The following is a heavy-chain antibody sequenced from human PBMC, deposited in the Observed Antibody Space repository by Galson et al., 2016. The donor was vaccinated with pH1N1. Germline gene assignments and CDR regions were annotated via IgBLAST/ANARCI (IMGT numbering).Heavy chain of an antibody. J-gene: IGHJ5*02. CDR1: GYMFTSYG. Sequence: QSGAEVKEPGASVKVSCKASGYMFTSYGITWVRQAPGQGLEWMGLISGYNGNTNYAQKFRGRLTMTTDTSTTTAYMELRSLRSDDTAFYYCARLSGSRWLAPWGQGTLVTVSS. D-gene: IGHD3-10*01. CDR3: ARLSGSRWLAP. CDR2: ISGYNGNT. V-gene: IGHV1-18*01.